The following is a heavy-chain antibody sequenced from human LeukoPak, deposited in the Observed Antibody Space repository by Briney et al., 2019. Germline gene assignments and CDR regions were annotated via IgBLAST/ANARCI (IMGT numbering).Heavy chain of an antibody. D-gene: IGHD6-19*01. CDR1: GFTLSSYW. J-gene: IGHJ4*02. Sequence: GGSLRLSCAASGFTLSSYWMHWVRQAPGKGLVWVSRINSDGSSTNYADSVKGRFTISRDNAKNTLYLQTNSLRAEDTAVYYCARGVAVGGTDYWGQGILVTVSS. CDR3: ARGVAVGGTDY. CDR2: INSDGSST. V-gene: IGHV3-74*01.